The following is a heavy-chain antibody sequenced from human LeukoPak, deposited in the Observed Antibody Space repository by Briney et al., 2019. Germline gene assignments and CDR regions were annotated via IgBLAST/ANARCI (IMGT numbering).Heavy chain of an antibody. J-gene: IGHJ6*02. Sequence: PGGSLRFSCAASGFTVSSNYMSWIRQAPGKGLEWVSVIYSGGSTYYADSVKGRFTISRDNSKNTLYLQMNSLRAEDTAVYYCARERPTVTTDYYGMDVWGQGTTVTVSS. CDR1: GFTVSSNY. D-gene: IGHD4-17*01. CDR2: IYSGGST. V-gene: IGHV3-53*01. CDR3: ARERPTVTTDYYGMDV.